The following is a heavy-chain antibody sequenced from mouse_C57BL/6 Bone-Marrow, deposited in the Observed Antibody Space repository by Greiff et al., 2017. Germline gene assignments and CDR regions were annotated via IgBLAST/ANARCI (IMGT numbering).Heavy chain of an antibody. J-gene: IGHJ3*01. D-gene: IGHD1-1*01. CDR1: GFNIKDDY. CDR2: IDPENGDT. V-gene: IGHV14-4*01. Sequence: EVKLVASGAELVRPGASVKLSCTASGFNIKDDYMHWVKQRPEQGLEWIGWIDPENGDTEYASKFQGKATITADTSSNTAYLQLSSLTSEDTAVYYCKITTGAYWGQGTLVTVSA. CDR3: KITTGAY.